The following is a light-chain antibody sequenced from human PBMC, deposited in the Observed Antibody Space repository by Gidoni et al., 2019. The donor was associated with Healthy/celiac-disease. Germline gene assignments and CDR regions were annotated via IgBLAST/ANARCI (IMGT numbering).Light chain of an antibody. Sequence: DIQMTQSPSSLSASVGDSVTITCRASQSISSYLNWYQQKPGKAPKLLIYAASSLQSGVPSRFSGSGSGTDLTLTISSLQPEDFATYYCQQSYSTPQHTFGQGTKLEIK. CDR3: QQSYSTPQHT. V-gene: IGKV1-39*01. CDR2: AAS. CDR1: QSISSY. J-gene: IGKJ2*01.